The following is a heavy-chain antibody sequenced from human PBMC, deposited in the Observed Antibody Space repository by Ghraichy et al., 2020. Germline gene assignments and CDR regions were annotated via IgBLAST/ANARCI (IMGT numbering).Heavy chain of an antibody. D-gene: IGHD2/OR15-2a*01. CDR1: GFTFSSYS. CDR2: IGSNGDTT. CDR3: AKRYWNSSIFYPFDC. Sequence: GSLRLSCAASGFTFSSYSMTWVRQAPGKGLEWVSIIGSNGDTTFYSDSVKGRFTISRDNSKNTLYLQMNSLRAEDTAVYYCAKRYWNSSIFYPFDCWGQGTLVTVSS. J-gene: IGHJ4*02. V-gene: IGHV3-23*01.